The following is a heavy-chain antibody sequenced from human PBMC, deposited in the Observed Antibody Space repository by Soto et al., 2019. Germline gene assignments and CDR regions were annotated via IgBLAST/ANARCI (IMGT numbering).Heavy chain of an antibody. Sequence: SETLSLTCTVSGVSISSSSYYWGWIRQPPGKGLEWIGSIYYSGSTYYNPSLKSRVTISVDTSKNQFSLKLSSVTAADTAVYYCVRSSIAPRLFMYPFDYWGQGSLVTVSS. CDR3: VRSSIAPRLFMYPFDY. D-gene: IGHD6-6*01. CDR2: IYYSGST. J-gene: IGHJ4*02. CDR1: GVSISSSSYY. V-gene: IGHV4-39*01.